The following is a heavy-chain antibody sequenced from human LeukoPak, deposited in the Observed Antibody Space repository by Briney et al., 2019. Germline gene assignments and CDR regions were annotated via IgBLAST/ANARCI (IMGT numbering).Heavy chain of an antibody. CDR1: GFIFDNYG. J-gene: IGHJ6*03. CDR3: ARDARADLWTYMDV. CDR2: ISTSSIYI. Sequence: VKPGGSLRLSCSASGFIFDNYGMNWVRQAPGKGLEWVSSISTSSIYIFYAGSVKGRFTISRDNAKNSLYLQMNSLRAEDTAVYYCARDARADLWTYMDVWDKGTTVTVSS. D-gene: IGHD3-3*01. V-gene: IGHV3-21*01.